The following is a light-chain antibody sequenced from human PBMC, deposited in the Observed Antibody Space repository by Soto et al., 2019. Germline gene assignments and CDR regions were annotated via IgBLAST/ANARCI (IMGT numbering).Light chain of an antibody. CDR2: GNS. J-gene: IGLJ2*01. CDR3: QSYDSSLSGSGV. CDR1: SSXXGAGYD. V-gene: IGLV1-40*01. Sequence: QSVLTQPPSVSGAPGQRVTISCXGSSSXXGAGYDVHWYQQLPGTAPKLLIYGNSNRPSGVPDRFSGSKSGTSASLAITGLQAEDEADYYCQSYDSSLSGSGVFGGGTKLTVL.